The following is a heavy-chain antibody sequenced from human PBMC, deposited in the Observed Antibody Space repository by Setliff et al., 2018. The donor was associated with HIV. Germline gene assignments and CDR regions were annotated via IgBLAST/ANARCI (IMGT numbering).Heavy chain of an antibody. CDR1: GFTFSNFW. J-gene: IGHJ4*02. Sequence: PGGSLRLSCATSGFTFSNFWMTWVRQAPGKGLEWVANIKEDGSETFYVDSVEGRFTMSRDNAKNLVYLEMNSLKVEDTAVYYCARDATRGGDFDFWGQGTLVTVSS. V-gene: IGHV3-7*01. CDR2: IKEDGSET. CDR3: ARDATRGGDFDF. D-gene: IGHD1-26*01.